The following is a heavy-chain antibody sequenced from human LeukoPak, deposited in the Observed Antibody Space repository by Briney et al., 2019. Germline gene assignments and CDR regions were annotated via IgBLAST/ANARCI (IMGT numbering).Heavy chain of an antibody. V-gene: IGHV4-4*09. CDR2: IYTSENT. CDR3: ARHFSYHSLDL. J-gene: IGHJ3*01. CDR1: GASINSYY. D-gene: IGHD1-26*01. Sequence: PSETLSLTCTVSGASINSYYWGWVRQPPGKGLEWIGYIYTSENTNYNPSLKSRVTISVDTSKNQFSLKLTSVTAADTSIYFCARHFSYHSLDLWGQGTMVTVSS.